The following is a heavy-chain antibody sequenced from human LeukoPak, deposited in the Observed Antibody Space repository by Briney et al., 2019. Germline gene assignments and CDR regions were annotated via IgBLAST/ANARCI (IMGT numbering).Heavy chain of an antibody. CDR1: GFTVSSNY. Sequence: GGSLGLSCAASGFTVSSNYMSWVRQAPGKGLEWVSVIYSGGTTYYADSVKGRFTISRDNSKNTLYLQMNSLRAEDTAIYYCASEKPFYDILTGYYNDGFDYWGQGTLVTVSS. D-gene: IGHD3-9*01. J-gene: IGHJ4*02. CDR2: IYSGGTT. V-gene: IGHV3-53*01. CDR3: ASEKPFYDILTGYYNDGFDY.